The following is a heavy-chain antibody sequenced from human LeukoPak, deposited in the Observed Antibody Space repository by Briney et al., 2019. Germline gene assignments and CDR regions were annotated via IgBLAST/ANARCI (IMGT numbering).Heavy chain of an antibody. D-gene: IGHD5-24*01. CDR1: GGSFSRYY. J-gene: IGHJ4*03. Sequence: PSETLSLTCAVYGGSFSRYYWIWIRQSPGKGLEWIAEIDHRGDTNYNPSVKSRVTISVDTSKNQFSLKVRSLSAADTAVYYCARGATISETGYFDFWGQGTLVTVSS. CDR2: IDHRGDT. V-gene: IGHV4-34*01. CDR3: ARGATISETGYFDF.